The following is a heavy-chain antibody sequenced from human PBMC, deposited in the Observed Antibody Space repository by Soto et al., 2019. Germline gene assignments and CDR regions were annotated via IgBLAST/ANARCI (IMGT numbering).Heavy chain of an antibody. J-gene: IGHJ6*02. V-gene: IGHV3-72*01. CDR3: ARSTIPGMDV. CDR2: TRNKANSYTT. Sequence: GSLRLSCAASGFTFSDHYMDWVRQAPGKGLEWVGRTRNKANSYTTEYAASVKGRFTISRDDSKNSLYLQMNSLKTEDTAVYYCARSTIPGMDVWGQGTTVTVSS. CDR1: GFTFSDHY. D-gene: IGHD3-3*01.